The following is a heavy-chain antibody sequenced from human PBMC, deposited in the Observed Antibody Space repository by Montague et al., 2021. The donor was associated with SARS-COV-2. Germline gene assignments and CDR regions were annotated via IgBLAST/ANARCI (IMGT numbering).Heavy chain of an antibody. J-gene: IGHJ6*03. CDR1: GGSFSTYS. CDR3: ARLGDGVVPSPILGVGPDYSYYYIDV. CDR2: IHHGGST. Sequence: SETLSLTCAVHGGSFSTYSWNWIRQPPGKGLEWIGEIHHGGSTNYNPSLKSRVTISADTSKNQFSLKLTSVAAADTAVYYCARLGDGVVPSPILGVGPDYSYYYIDVWGKGTTVTVSS. V-gene: IGHV4-34*01. D-gene: IGHD3-10*01.